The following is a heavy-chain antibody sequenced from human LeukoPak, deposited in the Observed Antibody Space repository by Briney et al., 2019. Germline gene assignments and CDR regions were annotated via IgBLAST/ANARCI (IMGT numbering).Heavy chain of an antibody. CDR1: GGSISIYR. Sequence: SETLSLTCTLSGGSISIYRWSWIRQPAGKGLEWIGRIYTSGSTNYNPSLKSRVTMSVDTSKNQFSLKLSSVTAADTAVYYCARDLGIMRGIAAAGALDYWGQGTLVTVSS. D-gene: IGHD6-13*01. V-gene: IGHV4-4*07. CDR3: ARDLGIMRGIAAAGALDY. CDR2: IYTSGST. J-gene: IGHJ4*02.